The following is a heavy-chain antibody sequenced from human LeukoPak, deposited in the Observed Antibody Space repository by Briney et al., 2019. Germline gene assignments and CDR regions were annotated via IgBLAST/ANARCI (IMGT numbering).Heavy chain of an antibody. CDR2: ISYDGINK. Sequence: PGGSLRLSCAASGFTFSAYALHWVRQPPGKGLEWVALISYDGINKYYEDSVKGRFTISRENSKNMFYVQMDSLRADDTAVYYCARDLNGWGNYQRGGVDCWGEGALVTVSS. J-gene: IGHJ4*02. D-gene: IGHD3-16*02. CDR3: ARDLNGWGNYQRGGVDC. V-gene: IGHV3-30-3*01. CDR1: GFTFSAYA.